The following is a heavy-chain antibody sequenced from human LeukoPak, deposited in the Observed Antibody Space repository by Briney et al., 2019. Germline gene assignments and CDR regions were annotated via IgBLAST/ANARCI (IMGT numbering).Heavy chain of an antibody. J-gene: IGHJ4*02. D-gene: IGHD3-22*01. Sequence: PGGSLRLSCAASGFTFSDYYMSWIRQAPWKGLEWVSYISGSGSTIYYADSVKGRFTISRDNAKNSLYLQMNSLRAEDTAVYYCASDPARDYYDTSGYFRWVDYWGQGTLVTVSS. CDR3: ASDPARDYYDTSGYFRWVDY. CDR2: ISGSGSTI. CDR1: GFTFSDYY. V-gene: IGHV3-11*01.